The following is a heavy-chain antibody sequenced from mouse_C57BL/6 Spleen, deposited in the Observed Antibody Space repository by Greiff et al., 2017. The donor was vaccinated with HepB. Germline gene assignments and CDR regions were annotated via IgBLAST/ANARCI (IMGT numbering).Heavy chain of an antibody. CDR3: ARGVLRGFDY. J-gene: IGHJ2*01. CDR1: GYTFTDYY. Sequence: EVQLQQSGPELVKPGASVKISCKASGYTFTDYYMNWVKQSHGKSLEWIGDINPNNGGTSYNQKFKGKATLTVDKSSSTAYMELRSLTSEDSAVYYCARGVLRGFDYWGQGTTLTVSS. D-gene: IGHD1-1*01. V-gene: IGHV1-26*01. CDR2: INPNNGGT.